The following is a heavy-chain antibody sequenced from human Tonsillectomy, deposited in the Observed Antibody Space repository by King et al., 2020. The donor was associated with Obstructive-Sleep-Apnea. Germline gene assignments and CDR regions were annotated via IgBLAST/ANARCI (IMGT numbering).Heavy chain of an antibody. CDR1: GFTFSSYS. CDR2: LSGSSSTI. J-gene: IGHJ4*02. D-gene: IGHD3-10*01. Sequence: VQLVESGGGLVQPGGSLRLSCAASGFTFSSYSMNWVRQAPGKGLEWVSYLSGSSSTIYYADSVRGRFTISRDNAKSSLYLQMSSLRAEDTAVYYCARDSPMLRGVTPWDFDYWGQGTLVTVSS. V-gene: IGHV3-48*04. CDR3: ARDSPMLRGVTPWDFDY.